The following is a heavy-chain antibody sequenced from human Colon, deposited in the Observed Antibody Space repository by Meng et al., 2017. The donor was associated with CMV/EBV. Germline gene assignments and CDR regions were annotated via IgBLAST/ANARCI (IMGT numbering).Heavy chain of an antibody. V-gene: IGHV3-30*02. D-gene: IGHD3-10*02. Sequence: GESLKISCAASGFTFRTYAMNWVRRAPGKGLEWVAFIQSDGNTEFYADSVKGRFTVSRDNSKNTLYLQMNSLRAEDTAIYYCAKDLWVETVRGDYWGQGTLVTVSS. CDR2: IQSDGNTE. CDR3: AKDLWVETVRGDY. J-gene: IGHJ4*02. CDR1: GFTFRTYA.